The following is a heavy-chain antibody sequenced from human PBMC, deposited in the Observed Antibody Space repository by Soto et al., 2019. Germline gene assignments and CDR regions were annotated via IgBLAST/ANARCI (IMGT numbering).Heavy chain of an antibody. J-gene: IGHJ4*02. Sequence: QVELVESGGGVVQPGRSLRLSCVASGFNFSDFAIHWVRQAPGKGLEWVAVVLYDGSTKYYEDSVKGRFTISRDNSKNTVFLQMNSLRAEDTAVYYCAKTLRKWLHLYYFDYWGQGTLVTVYS. CDR1: GFNFSDFA. D-gene: IGHD6-19*01. CDR2: VLYDGSTK. V-gene: IGHV3-30*18. CDR3: AKTLRKWLHLYYFDY.